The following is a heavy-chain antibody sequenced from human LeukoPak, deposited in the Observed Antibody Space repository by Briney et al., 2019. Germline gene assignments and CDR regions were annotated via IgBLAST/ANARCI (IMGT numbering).Heavy chain of an antibody. V-gene: IGHV3-53*01. CDR2: IYSGGST. J-gene: IGHJ4*02. Sequence: GGSLRLSCAASGFTVSYNYMSWVRQAPGKGLEWVSVIYSGGSTYYADSVKGRFTISRDNSKNTQYFQMNSLRAEDTAVYYCASTPPRYLGYFDYWGQGTLVTVSS. CDR1: GFTVSYNY. CDR3: ASTPPRYLGYFDY. D-gene: IGHD3-9*01.